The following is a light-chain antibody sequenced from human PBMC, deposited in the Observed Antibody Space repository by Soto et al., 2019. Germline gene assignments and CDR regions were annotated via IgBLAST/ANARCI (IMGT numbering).Light chain of an antibody. CDR2: GAS. J-gene: IGKJ1*01. CDR1: QXVPXXY. V-gene: IGKV3-20*01. CDR3: QXXDNSPVT. Sequence: EIVLTQSPGTLSLSPGXRXTXXXXASQXVPXXYLAWYQQKPGQAPRLLIYGASSRATGIPDRFSGSGSGTDFTLTISRLEPEXFAVXYXQXXDNSPVTFGQGTKVEIK.